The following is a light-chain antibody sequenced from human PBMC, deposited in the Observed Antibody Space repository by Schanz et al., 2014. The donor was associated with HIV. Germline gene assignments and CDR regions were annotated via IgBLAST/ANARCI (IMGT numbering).Light chain of an antibody. CDR2: AAS. V-gene: IGKV3-20*01. Sequence: EIVLTQSPGTLSLSPGERATLSCRASQSVSSNLAWYQQKPGQAPRLVIYAASTRATGIPDRFSGSGSGTDFTLTIIRLEPEDFAVYYCQQYGTSLITFGQGTRLEI. J-gene: IGKJ5*01. CDR3: QQYGTSLIT. CDR1: QSVSSN.